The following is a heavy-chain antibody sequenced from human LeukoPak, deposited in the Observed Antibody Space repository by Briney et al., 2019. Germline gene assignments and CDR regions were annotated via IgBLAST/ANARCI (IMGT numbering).Heavy chain of an antibody. CDR1: GFTFSSYW. Sequence: GGSLRLSCAASGFTFSSYWMHWVRHAPGKGLVWVSRIHSDGSSTSYADSVKGRFTISRDNAKNTVYLQMNSLRAEDTAVYYCARVGLGHVYYYGMDVWGQGTTVTVSS. J-gene: IGHJ6*02. CDR3: ARVGLGHVYYYGMDV. V-gene: IGHV3-74*01. CDR2: IHSDGSST. D-gene: IGHD3-16*01.